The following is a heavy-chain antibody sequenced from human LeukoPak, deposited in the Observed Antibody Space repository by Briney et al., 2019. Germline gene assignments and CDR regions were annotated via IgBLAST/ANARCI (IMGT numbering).Heavy chain of an antibody. Sequence: GGSLRLSCAASGFTFSNAGMRWVRQAPGKGLEWVGRIKSNSGDGSSDYAVHVRVTFTISRDYSKHTLYLKMSTLRAENTAVYLCTTNTASGTGGTFSYYYGMDVWGQGTTVTVSS. D-gene: IGHD2-8*02. CDR2: IKSNSGDGSS. V-gene: IGHV3-15*01. J-gene: IGHJ6*02. CDR1: GFTFSNAG. CDR3: TTNTASGTGGTFSYYYGMDV.